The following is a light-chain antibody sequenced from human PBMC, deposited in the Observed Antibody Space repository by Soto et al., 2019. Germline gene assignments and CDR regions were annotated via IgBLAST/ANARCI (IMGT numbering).Light chain of an antibody. CDR1: QGIRHD. CDR2: SAS. CDR3: QHYNSYSEA. V-gene: IGKV1-17*01. J-gene: IGKJ1*01. Sequence: DIQMTQSPSSLSASVGDRVTITCRASQGIRHDLGWYQQKPGKAPKRLIYSASSLQSGVPPRFSGSGSGTEFTLTISSLQPDDFATYYCQHYNSYSEAFGQGTKVDIK.